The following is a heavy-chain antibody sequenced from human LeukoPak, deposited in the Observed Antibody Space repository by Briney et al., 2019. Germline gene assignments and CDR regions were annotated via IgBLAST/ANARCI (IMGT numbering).Heavy chain of an antibody. V-gene: IGHV1-46*01. CDR3: ARGHGGNSGTFWFDP. Sequence: ASVKVSCKASGYTFASYYMHWVRQAPGQGLEWMGIINPSGGSTSYAQKFQGRVTMTRDTSTSTVYMELSSLRSEDTAVYYCARGHGGNSGTFWFDPWGQGTLVTVSS. CDR2: INPSGGST. D-gene: IGHD4-23*01. CDR1: GYTFASYY. J-gene: IGHJ5*02.